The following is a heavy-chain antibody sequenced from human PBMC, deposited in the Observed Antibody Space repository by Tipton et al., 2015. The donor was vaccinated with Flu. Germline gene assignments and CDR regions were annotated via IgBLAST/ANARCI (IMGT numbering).Heavy chain of an antibody. CDR3: ARETACSYAPLGDAVDV. D-gene: IGHD3-16*01. Sequence: TLSLTCAVSGYSISSAYYWGWVRQPPGKGLEWIGTIYHSGSTYYNPSLKSRLTMSVDTSKNQFSLKLSSMTAADTAVYYCARETACSYAPLGDAVDVWGRGTMVSVSS. CDR2: IYHSGST. J-gene: IGHJ3*01. V-gene: IGHV4-38-2*01. CDR1: GYSISSAYY.